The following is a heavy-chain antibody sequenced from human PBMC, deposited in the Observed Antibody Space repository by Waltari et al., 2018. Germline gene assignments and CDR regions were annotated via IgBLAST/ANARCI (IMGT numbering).Heavy chain of an antibody. D-gene: IGHD3-3*01. CDR1: GGSISSYY. J-gene: IGHJ3*02. Sequence: QVQLQESGPGLVKPSETLSLTCTVSGGSISSYYWSWIRQPAVKGLEWIGRIYTSGSTNYNPSLKSRVTMSVDTSKNQFSLKLSSVTAADTAVYYCARVKTIFGVVNAFDIWGQGTMVTVSS. V-gene: IGHV4-4*07. CDR2: IYTSGST. CDR3: ARVKTIFGVVNAFDI.